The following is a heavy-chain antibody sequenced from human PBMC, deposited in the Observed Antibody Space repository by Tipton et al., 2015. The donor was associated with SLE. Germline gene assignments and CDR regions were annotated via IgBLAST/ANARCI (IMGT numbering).Heavy chain of an antibody. CDR3: ARHDYDDNGYYMHYFDY. J-gene: IGHJ4*02. CDR2: IYQSGNT. CDR1: GGSISGYY. D-gene: IGHD3-22*01. Sequence: TLSLTCTVSGGSISGYYWSWIRQPPGKGLEWIGSIYQSGNTYYNPSLKSRVSLSIDTFKNQLFLRLNSVTAADTAVYYCARHDYDDNGYYMHYFDYWGQGTLVTVSS. V-gene: IGHV4-59*08.